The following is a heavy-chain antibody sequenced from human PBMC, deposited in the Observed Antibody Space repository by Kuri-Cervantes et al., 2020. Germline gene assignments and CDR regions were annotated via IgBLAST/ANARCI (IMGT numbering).Heavy chain of an antibody. Sequence: SETLSLTCTVSGGSISSYYWGWIRQPPGKGLEWIGSIYYSGSTYYNPSLKSRVTISVDTSKNQFSLKLSSVTAADTAVYYCARLGITGTAGLFDYWGQGTLVTVSS. CDR2: IYYSGST. D-gene: IGHD1-20*01. CDR1: GGSISSYY. J-gene: IGHJ4*02. V-gene: IGHV4-39*01. CDR3: ARLGITGTAGLFDY.